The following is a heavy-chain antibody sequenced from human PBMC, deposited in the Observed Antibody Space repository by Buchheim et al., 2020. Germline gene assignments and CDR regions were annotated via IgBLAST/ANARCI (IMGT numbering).Heavy chain of an antibody. CDR2: IYYTGST. Sequence: QVQLQESGPGLVKPSETLSLTCTVSGASLNNHYWSWIRQSPGKGLEWIAYIYYTGSTNYNPSLKSRVTISVDTSKNQFSLDLNSVTAADTAMYYCARRGGVGNHYYFDYWGQGTL. V-gene: IGHV4-59*08. J-gene: IGHJ4*02. CDR3: ARRGGVGNHYYFDY. CDR1: GASLNNHY. D-gene: IGHD3-16*01.